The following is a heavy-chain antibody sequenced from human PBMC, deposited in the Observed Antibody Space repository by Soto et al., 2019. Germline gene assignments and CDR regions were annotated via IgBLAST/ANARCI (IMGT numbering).Heavy chain of an antibody. CDR1: GYNFNNYG. Sequence: QIHLVQSGPEVKKPGAAVKVSCKASGYNFNNYGFTWVRQAPGQGLEWMGWISAYNGNTNYAQKFQGRITMTTDTSSTTDHMEWRSLRSDGTAVYYCARCTHGSTACDGALDVWGQGTTVTVSS. CDR2: ISAYNGNT. J-gene: IGHJ3*01. CDR3: ARCTHGSTACDGALDV. V-gene: IGHV1-18*01. D-gene: IGHD2-2*01.